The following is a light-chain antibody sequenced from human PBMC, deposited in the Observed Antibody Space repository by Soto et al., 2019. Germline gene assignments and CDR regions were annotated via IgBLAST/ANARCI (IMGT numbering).Light chain of an antibody. V-gene: IGLV1-47*01. CDR1: SSNIGSNY. CDR2: RNN. Sequence: QSVLTQPPSASGTPGQRVTISCSGSSSNIGSNYVYWYQQLTGTAPKLLLSRNNQRPSGVPDRFSGSKSGTSASLAISGLRSEDEADYYCAAWDDSLSGYVVFGGGTQLTVL. J-gene: IGLJ2*01. CDR3: AAWDDSLSGYVV.